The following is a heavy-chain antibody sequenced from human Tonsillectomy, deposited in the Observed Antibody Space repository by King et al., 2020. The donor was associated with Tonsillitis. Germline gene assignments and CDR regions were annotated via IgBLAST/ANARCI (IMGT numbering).Heavy chain of an antibody. Sequence: QLVQSGGGVVQPGRSLRLSCEASGFTFSSYGMHWVRQAPGKGLEWVAVISYDGSTKFYGDSVKGRFTISRDNSNSTLYLQMKSLRVEDTSLYYCAKSRDSYGFDSWGQGILVTVSS. CDR1: GFTFSSYG. J-gene: IGHJ4*02. D-gene: IGHD5-18*01. CDR2: ISYDGSTK. V-gene: IGHV3-30*18. CDR3: AKSRDSYGFDS.